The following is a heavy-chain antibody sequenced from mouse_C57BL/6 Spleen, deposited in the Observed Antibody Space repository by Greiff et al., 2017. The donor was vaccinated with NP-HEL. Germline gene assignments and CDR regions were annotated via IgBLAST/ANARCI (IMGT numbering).Heavy chain of an antibody. D-gene: IGHD4-1*01. CDR1: GYSITSGYY. CDR3: ARAPNWDDYAMDY. CDR2: ISYDGSN. J-gene: IGHJ4*01. Sequence: ESGPGLVKPSQSLSLTCSVTGYSITSGYYWNWIRQFPGNKLEWMGYISYDGSNNYNPSLKNRISITRDTSKNQFFLKLNSVTTEDTATYYCARAPNWDDYAMDYWGQGTSVTVSS. V-gene: IGHV3-6*01.